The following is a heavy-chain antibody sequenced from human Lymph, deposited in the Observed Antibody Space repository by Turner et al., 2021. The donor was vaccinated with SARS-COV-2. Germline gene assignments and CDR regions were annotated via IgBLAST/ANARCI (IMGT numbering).Heavy chain of an antibody. D-gene: IGHD3-3*01. CDR2: INPNSGGT. CDR3: ARDVERYNDFWSGYSGGYGLDV. CDR1: GYTFTGYY. J-gene: IGHJ6*02. V-gene: IGHV1-2*02. Sequence: QVRLVQSGAEVKKPGASVKVSCKASGYTFTGYYMHWVRQAPGQGLDWMGWINPNSGGTNYAQKFQGRVTMTRDTSISTAYMELSRLRSDDTAVYYCARDVERYNDFWSGYSGGYGLDVWGQGTTVTVSS.